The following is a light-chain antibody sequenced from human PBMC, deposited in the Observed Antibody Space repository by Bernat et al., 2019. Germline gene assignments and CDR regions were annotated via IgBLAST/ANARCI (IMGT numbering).Light chain of an antibody. CDR3: TSYTTSNTWV. CDR1: SSDVGGYDY. CDR2: EVS. V-gene: IGLV2-8*01. J-gene: IGLJ3*02. Sequence: QSALTQPPSASGSPGQSVTISCAGTSSDVGGYDYVSCYQRHPGKAPKLMIYEVSKRPSGVPNRFSGSKSGNTASLTVSRIQPEYESGYSCTSYTTSNTWVFGGGTKLTV.